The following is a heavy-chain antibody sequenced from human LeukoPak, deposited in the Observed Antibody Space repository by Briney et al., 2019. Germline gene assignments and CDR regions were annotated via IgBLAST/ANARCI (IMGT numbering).Heavy chain of an antibody. D-gene: IGHD2-2*02. CDR1: GFTFSSYA. Sequence: PGGSLRLSCAASGFTFSSYAMHWVRQAPGKGLEWVAVISYDGSNKYYADSVKGRFTISRDNSKNTLYLQMNSLRAEDTAVYYCARDQEGIVVVPAAINYYCYGMDVWGKGTTVTVSS. CDR3: ARDQEGIVVVPAAINYYCYGMDV. V-gene: IGHV3-30*04. CDR2: ISYDGSNK. J-gene: IGHJ6*04.